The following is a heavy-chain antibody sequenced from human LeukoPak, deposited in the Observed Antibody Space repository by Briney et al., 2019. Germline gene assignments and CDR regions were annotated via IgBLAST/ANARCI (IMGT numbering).Heavy chain of an antibody. CDR3: ARVRHGWSTSWGYYYMDV. CDR2: MNPNSGNT. D-gene: IGHD6-19*01. J-gene: IGHJ6*03. CDR1: GYTFTSYD. Sequence: SVKVSFKSSGYTFTSYDINWVRQATAQGLEWMGWMNPNSGNTGYAQKFQGRVTMTRNTSISTAYMELSSLRSEDTAVYYWARVRHGWSTSWGYYYMDVWGKGTTVTVSS. V-gene: IGHV1-8*01.